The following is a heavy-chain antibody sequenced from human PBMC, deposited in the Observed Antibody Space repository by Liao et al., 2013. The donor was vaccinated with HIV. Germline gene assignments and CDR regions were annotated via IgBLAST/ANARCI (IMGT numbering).Heavy chain of an antibody. CDR2: IDHSGST. CDR1: VGSFSGYY. J-gene: IGHJ4*02. Sequence: QVQLHQWGAGLLKPSETLSLSCGVHVGSFSGYYWSWIRQPHGKGLEWIGEIDHSGSTKYNPSLKSRATISIDTTNNHFSLRLTSVTAADTAVYYCAKEGYVVMAGSLVPFDSWGQGTRVTVSS. CDR3: AKEGYVVMAGSLVPFDS. V-gene: IGHV4-34*01. D-gene: IGHD2-8*01.